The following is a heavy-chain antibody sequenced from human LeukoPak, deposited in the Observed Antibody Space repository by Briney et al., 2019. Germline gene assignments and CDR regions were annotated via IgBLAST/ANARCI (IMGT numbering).Heavy chain of an antibody. CDR3: ARVYSSTSGREAFDI. J-gene: IGHJ3*02. V-gene: IGHV4-59*12. Sequence: KPSETLSLTCTVSGGSISSYYWSWIRQPPGKGLEWIGYIYYSGSTNYNPSLKSRVTISVDTSKNQFSLKLSSVTAADTAVYYCARVYSSTSGREAFDIWGQGTMVTVSS. CDR2: IYYSGST. D-gene: IGHD6-19*01. CDR1: GGSISSYY.